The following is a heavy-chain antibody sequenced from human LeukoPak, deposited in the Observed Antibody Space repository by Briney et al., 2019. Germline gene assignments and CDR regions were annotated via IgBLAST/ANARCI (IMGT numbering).Heavy chain of an antibody. CDR3: AGERGEEYSSGWYKRNYFDN. Sequence: SETLSLTCTVSGGSISSSSYYWGWIRQPPGKGLEWIGSIYYSGSTYYNPSLKSRVTISVDTSKNQFSLKLSSVTAADTAVYYCAGERGEEYSSGWYKRNYFDNWGQGIRVTVSS. CDR1: GGSISSSSYY. CDR2: IYYSGST. J-gene: IGHJ4*02. V-gene: IGHV4-39*07. D-gene: IGHD6-19*01.